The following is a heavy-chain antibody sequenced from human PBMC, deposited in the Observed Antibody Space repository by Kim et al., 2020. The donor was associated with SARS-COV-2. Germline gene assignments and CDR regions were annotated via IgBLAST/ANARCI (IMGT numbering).Heavy chain of an antibody. CDR2: IYYSGST. CDR3: ARDRRHIVGD. Sequence: SETLSLTCTVSGGSISSGGYYWSWIRQHPGKGLEWIGYIYYSGSTYYNPSLKSRVTISVDTSKNQFSLKLSSVTAADTAVYYCARDRRHIVGDWGQGTLVTVSS. J-gene: IGHJ4*02. V-gene: IGHV4-31*03. D-gene: IGHD2-21*01. CDR1: GGSISSGGYY.